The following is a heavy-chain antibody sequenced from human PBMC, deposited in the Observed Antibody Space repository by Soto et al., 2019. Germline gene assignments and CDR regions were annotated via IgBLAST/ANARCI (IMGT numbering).Heavy chain of an antibody. CDR3: ARAVGVATVSFDY. CDR2: INAGNGNT. Sequence: ASVKVSCKASGYTFTSYAMHWVRQAPGQRLEWMGWINAGNGNTKYSQKFQGRVTITRDTSASTAYMELSSLRSEDTAVYYCARAVGVATVSFDYWGQGTLVTVSS. D-gene: IGHD5-12*01. V-gene: IGHV1-3*01. CDR1: GYTFTSYA. J-gene: IGHJ4*02.